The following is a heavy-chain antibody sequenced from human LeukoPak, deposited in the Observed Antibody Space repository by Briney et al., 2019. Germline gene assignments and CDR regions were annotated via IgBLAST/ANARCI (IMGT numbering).Heavy chain of an antibody. Sequence: PGGSLRLSCAASGLTVSRNYKTWVWQAPGNELDWVSVIYSGGSTYYADSVKGRFTISRDKSTNTLYLQVNSLRAEDTAVYSCARDQGDYGASGMDVWGQGTTVTVSS. CDR1: GLTVSRNY. V-gene: IGHV3-53*01. J-gene: IGHJ6*02. CDR2: IYSGGST. CDR3: ARDQGDYGASGMDV. D-gene: IGHD4-17*01.